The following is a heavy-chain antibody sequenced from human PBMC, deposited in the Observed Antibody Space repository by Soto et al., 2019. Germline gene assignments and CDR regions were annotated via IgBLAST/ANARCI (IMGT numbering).Heavy chain of an antibody. J-gene: IGHJ4*02. CDR2: IWYDGSNK. CDR3: AREFRAMALDY. Sequence: QVQLVESGGGVVQPGRSLRLSCAASEFTFSSYGMHWVRQAPDKGLEWVAVIWYDGSNKYYADSVKGRFTISRDNSKNTLYLQMNSLRAEDTAVYYCAREFRAMALDYWGQGTLVTVSS. CDR1: EFTFSSYG. V-gene: IGHV3-33*01. D-gene: IGHD5-18*01.